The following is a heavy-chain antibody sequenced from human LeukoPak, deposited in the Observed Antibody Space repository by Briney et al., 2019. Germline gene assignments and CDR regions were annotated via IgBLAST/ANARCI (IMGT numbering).Heavy chain of an antibody. J-gene: IGHJ6*02. CDR2: ISYDGSNK. Sequence: GGSLRLSCAASGFTFSSYGMHWVRQAPGKGLEWVAVISYDGSNKYYADSVKGRFTISRDNSKNTLYLQMNSLRAEDTAVYYCAKDVWGDVWGQGTTVTVSS. D-gene: IGHD7-27*01. CDR3: AKDVWGDV. CDR1: GFTFSSYG. V-gene: IGHV3-30*18.